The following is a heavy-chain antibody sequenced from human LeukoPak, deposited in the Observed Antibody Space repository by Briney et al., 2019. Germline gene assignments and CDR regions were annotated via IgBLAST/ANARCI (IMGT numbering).Heavy chain of an antibody. CDR2: IYYSGST. J-gene: IGHJ4*02. Sequence: SETLSLTCTVSGVSIRSSSCYWGWIRQPPGKGLEWIGSIYYSGSTYYNPSLKSRVTISVDTSKNQFSLKLSSVTAADTAVYYCARHCDLYSSSWFDYWGQGTLVTVSS. CDR1: GVSIRSSSCY. V-gene: IGHV4-39*01. CDR3: ARHCDLYSSSWFDY. D-gene: IGHD6-13*01.